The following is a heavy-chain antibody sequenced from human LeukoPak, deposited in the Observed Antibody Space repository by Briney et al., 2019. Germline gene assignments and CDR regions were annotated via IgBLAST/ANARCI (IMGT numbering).Heavy chain of an antibody. CDR3: ASSYYDFWSGYYDY. CDR2: IYYSGST. V-gene: IGHV4-39*01. J-gene: IGHJ4*02. CDR1: GGSISSSSYY. D-gene: IGHD3-3*01. Sequence: SETLSLTCTVSGGSISSSSYYWGWIRQPPGTGLEWIGSIYYSGSTYYNPSLKSRVTISVDTSKNQFSLKLSSVTAADTAVYYCASSYYDFWSGYYDYWGQGTLVTVSS.